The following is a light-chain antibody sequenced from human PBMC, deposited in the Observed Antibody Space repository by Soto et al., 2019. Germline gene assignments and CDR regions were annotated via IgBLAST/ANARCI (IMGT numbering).Light chain of an antibody. V-gene: IGKV4-1*01. J-gene: IGKJ1*01. CDR2: WAS. CDR1: QSVLYSSNNKNY. CDR3: QQYYGAPWT. Sequence: DIVMTQSPDSLAVSLGERATINCESSQSVLYSSNNKNYLAWYQQKPGQPPKLLIYWASTRESGVPDRFSGSGSGTDFTLTISSLQADDVAVYYCQQYYGAPWTFGQGTKVEIK.